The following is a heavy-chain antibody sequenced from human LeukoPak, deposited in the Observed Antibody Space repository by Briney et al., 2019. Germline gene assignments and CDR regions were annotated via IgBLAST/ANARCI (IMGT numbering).Heavy chain of an antibody. Sequence: GACLRLSCAASGFTVSSYAMSWVSQAPGKGLGWVSGISGSGGSTYYADSVKGRFTISRDNSKNTLYLQMNSLRAEDTAVYYCARTKGAHYGDYTFDYWGQGTLVTVSS. V-gene: IGHV3-23*01. J-gene: IGHJ4*02. CDR1: GFTVSSYA. CDR3: ARTKGAHYGDYTFDY. CDR2: ISGSGGST. D-gene: IGHD4-17*01.